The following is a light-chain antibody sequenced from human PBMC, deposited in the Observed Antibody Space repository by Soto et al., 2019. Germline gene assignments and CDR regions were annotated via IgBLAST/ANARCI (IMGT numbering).Light chain of an antibody. CDR2: KVS. Sequence: DIQMTQSPSTLSASLGDRGTITCRASKSLCSWLAWYQQKPGKSPRLLIYKVSSLESGGPSRFSGSGSGTEFTLTSSSLQHADFATYYCQQYERYSTSTFGQETKVEIK. J-gene: IGKJ1*01. V-gene: IGKV1-5*03. CDR1: KSLCSW. CDR3: QQYERYSTST.